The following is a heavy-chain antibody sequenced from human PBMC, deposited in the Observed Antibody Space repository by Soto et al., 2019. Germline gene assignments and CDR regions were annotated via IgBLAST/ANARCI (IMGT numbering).Heavy chain of an antibody. J-gene: IGHJ6*02. CDR1: GGTFSSYA. V-gene: IGHV1-69*01. D-gene: IGHD6-19*01. CDR2: IIPIFGTA. Sequence: QVQLVQSGAEVKKPGSSVKVSCKASGGTFSSYAISWVRQAPGQGLEWMGGIIPIFGTANYAQKFQGRVTITADESTSTAYMELSSLRSEDTAMYYCARVLEGAVAGIFPKTYYYGMDVWGQGTTVTVSS. CDR3: ARVLEGAVAGIFPKTYYYGMDV.